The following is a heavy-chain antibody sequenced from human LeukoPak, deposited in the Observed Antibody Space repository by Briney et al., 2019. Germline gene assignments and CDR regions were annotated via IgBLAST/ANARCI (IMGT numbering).Heavy chain of an antibody. D-gene: IGHD3-22*01. V-gene: IGHV3-23*01. CDR2: ISGSGGST. CDR3: ARDDHYYDSSGYYFYYFDY. J-gene: IGHJ4*02. Sequence: GGSLRLSCAASGFTFSSYAMSWVRQAPGKGLEWVSAISGSGGSTYYADSVKGRFTISRDNSKNTLYLQMNSQRAEDTAVYYCARDDHYYDSSGYYFYYFDYWGQGTLVTVSS. CDR1: GFTFSSYA.